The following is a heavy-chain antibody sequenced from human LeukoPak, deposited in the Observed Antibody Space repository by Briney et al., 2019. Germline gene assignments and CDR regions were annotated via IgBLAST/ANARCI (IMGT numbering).Heavy chain of an antibody. D-gene: IGHD3-10*01. CDR2: ISGSGGST. Sequence: GGSLRLSCAASGFTFSSYAMSWVRQAPGKGLEWVSAISGSGGSTYYADSVKGRFTISRDNSKNTLYLQMNSLRAEDTAVYYCAKVDNYYGSGCHDYWGQGTLVTVSS. J-gene: IGHJ4*02. V-gene: IGHV3-23*01. CDR3: AKVDNYYGSGCHDY. CDR1: GFTFSSYA.